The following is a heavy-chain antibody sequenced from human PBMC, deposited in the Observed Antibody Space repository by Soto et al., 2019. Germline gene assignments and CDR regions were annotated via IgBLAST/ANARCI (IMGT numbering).Heavy chain of an antibody. Sequence: SETLSLTCTVSGGSISSYYWSWIRQPPGKGLEWIGYIYYSGSTNYNPSLKSRVTISVDTSKNQFSLKLSSVTAADTAVYYCARSTRSYDFWSGYYYFDYWGQGTLVTVSS. D-gene: IGHD3-3*01. CDR2: IYYSGST. J-gene: IGHJ4*02. V-gene: IGHV4-59*01. CDR1: GGSISSYY. CDR3: ARSTRSYDFWSGYYYFDY.